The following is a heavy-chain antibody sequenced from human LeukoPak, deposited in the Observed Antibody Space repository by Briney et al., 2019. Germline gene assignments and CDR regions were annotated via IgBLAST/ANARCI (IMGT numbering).Heavy chain of an antibody. Sequence: ASVTVSCTASGYTFTSYYMHWVRQAPGQGLEWMGIINPSGGSTSYAQKFQGRVTMTRDTSTSTVYMELSSLRSEDTAVYYCARTGQGDCYSDWGQGTLVTVSS. D-gene: IGHD2-21*02. J-gene: IGHJ4*02. CDR1: GYTFTSYY. V-gene: IGHV1-46*01. CDR3: ARTGQGDCYSD. CDR2: INPSGGST.